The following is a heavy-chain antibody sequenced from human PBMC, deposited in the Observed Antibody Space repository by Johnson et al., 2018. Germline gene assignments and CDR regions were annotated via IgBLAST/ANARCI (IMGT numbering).Heavy chain of an antibody. CDR1: GGTFSSYA. CDR3: AGVQREFGYYYYMDV. CDR2: IIPIFGTA. Sequence: VQLVQSGAEVKKPGSSVXVSCKASGGTFSSYAISWVRQAPGQGLEWMGGIIPIFGTANYAQKFQGRVTITAHESTSTAYMELSSLRSEDTAVYYCAGVQREFGYYYYMDVWGKGTTVTVSS. V-gene: IGHV1-69*12. D-gene: IGHD3-10*01. J-gene: IGHJ6*03.